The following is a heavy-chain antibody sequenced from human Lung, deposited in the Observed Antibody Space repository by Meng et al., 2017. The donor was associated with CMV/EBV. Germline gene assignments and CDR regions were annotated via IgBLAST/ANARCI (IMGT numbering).Heavy chain of an antibody. CDR2: VSPYDGDT. Sequence: ASVKVSXKASGYSFTDYGISWVRQAPGQGLEWVGWVSPYDGDTNYARKLQGRVTMTTDTSTTTAYMELRSLRSDDTAVYYCARDLEYCGSTTCFEDCFDHWGQGTLVTVSS. J-gene: IGHJ5*02. CDR1: GYSFTDYG. CDR3: ARDLEYCGSTTCFEDCFDH. D-gene: IGHD2-2*01. V-gene: IGHV1-18*01.